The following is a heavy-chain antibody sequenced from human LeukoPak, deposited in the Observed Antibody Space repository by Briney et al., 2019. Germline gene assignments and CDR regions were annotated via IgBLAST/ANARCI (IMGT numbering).Heavy chain of an antibody. CDR3: ATQGEHSYDSNRSGYFQH. V-gene: IGHV3-21*01. CDR2: ISSSSSFI. Sequence: GGSLRLSCAASGSTFSIYSMNWVRQAPGKGLEWVSSISSSSSFIYYADSVKGRFTISRDNAKNSLYLQMNSLRAEDTAVYYCATQGEHSYDSNRSGYFQHWGQGTLVTVSS. D-gene: IGHD3-22*01. J-gene: IGHJ1*01. CDR1: GSTFSIYS.